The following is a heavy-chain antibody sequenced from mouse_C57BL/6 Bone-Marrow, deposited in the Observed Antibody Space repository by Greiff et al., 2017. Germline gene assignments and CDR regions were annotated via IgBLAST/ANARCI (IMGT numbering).Heavy chain of an antibody. CDR3: ARWNYGSSWNYFDY. Sequence: VHVKQSGPVLVKPGASVKMSCKASGYTFTDYYMNWVKQSHGKSLEWIGVINPYNGGTSYNQKFKGKATLTVDKSSSTAYMELNSLTSEDSAVYYCARWNYGSSWNYFDYWGQGTTLTVSS. CDR2: INPYNGGT. D-gene: IGHD1-1*01. J-gene: IGHJ2*01. CDR1: GYTFTDYY. V-gene: IGHV1-19*01.